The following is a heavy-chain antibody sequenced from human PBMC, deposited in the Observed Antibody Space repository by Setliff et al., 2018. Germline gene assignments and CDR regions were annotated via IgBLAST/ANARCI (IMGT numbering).Heavy chain of an antibody. CDR2: SIPISGTT. J-gene: IGHJ4*02. CDR1: GGTFSIYT. D-gene: IGHD2-8*01. Sequence: SVKVSCKASGGTFSIYTISWVRQAPGQGLEWMGRSIPISGTTKYAQKFQGRVTMTRDTSTSTVYLELSSLRSEDTAVYYCARGLIVLPGPSGDMGYFDYWGQGTLVTVSS. V-gene: IGHV1-69*08. CDR3: ARGLIVLPGPSGDMGYFDY.